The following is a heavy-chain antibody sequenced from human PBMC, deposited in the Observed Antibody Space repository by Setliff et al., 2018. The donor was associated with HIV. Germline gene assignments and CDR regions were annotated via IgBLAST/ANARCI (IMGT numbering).Heavy chain of an antibody. J-gene: IGHJ3*02. CDR2: IYYRGST. D-gene: IGHD6-19*01. CDR1: GGSISSHY. CDR3: AKLAVAGAHDAFDI. V-gene: IGHV4-59*11. Sequence: PSETLSLTCPVSGGSISSHYWNWIRQPPGKGLEWIGYIYYRGSTNYNPSLKSRVTISVDTSKNQFSLKLSSVTAADTAVYYCAKLAVAGAHDAFDIWGQGTMVTVSS.